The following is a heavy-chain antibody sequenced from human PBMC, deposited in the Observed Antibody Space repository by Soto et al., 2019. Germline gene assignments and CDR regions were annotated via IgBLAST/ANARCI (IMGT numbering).Heavy chain of an antibody. CDR2: INPSGGST. J-gene: IGHJ6*02. Sequence: QVQLVQSGAEVKKPGASVKVSCKASQYSFTKYCVHWVRQAPGQGLEWMGIINPSGGSTNYAQRFQDRVTMTRDTSTSTVYMELSSLRSEDTAVYYCARALYETDRLPVGAEPRYYAMDVWGPGTTVTVSS. V-gene: IGHV1-46*01. CDR1: QYSFTKYC. CDR3: ARALYETDRLPVGAEPRYYAMDV. D-gene: IGHD3-16*01.